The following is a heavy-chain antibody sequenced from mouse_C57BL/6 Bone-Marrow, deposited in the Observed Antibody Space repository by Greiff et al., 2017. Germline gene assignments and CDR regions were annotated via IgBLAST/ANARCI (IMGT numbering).Heavy chain of an antibody. CDR3: ASHNYYGSSHHFAY. Sequence: VQLQQSGPELVKPGASVKISCKASGYTFTDYYINWVKQRPGQGLEWIGWIFPGSGSTYYNEKFKGKATLTVDKSSSTAYMLLSSLTSEDSAVYFCASHNYYGSSHHFAYWGQGTLVTVSA. CDR2: IFPGSGST. J-gene: IGHJ3*01. CDR1: GYTFTDYY. D-gene: IGHD1-1*01. V-gene: IGHV1-75*01.